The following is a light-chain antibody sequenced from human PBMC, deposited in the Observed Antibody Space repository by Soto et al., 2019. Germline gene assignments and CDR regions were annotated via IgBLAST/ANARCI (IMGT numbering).Light chain of an antibody. J-gene: IGLJ1*01. CDR3: SSYKDGVTPLYV. CDR1: SSDIGRYNY. Sequence: QSALTQPASVSGSPGQSITISCTGTSSDIGRYNYVSWYQQHPGKAPQLIIYDVTNRPSGVSDRFSGSKSGSTASLTISGLQAEDEADYYCSSYKDGVTPLYVFGPGTKLTVL. CDR2: DVT. V-gene: IGLV2-14*03.